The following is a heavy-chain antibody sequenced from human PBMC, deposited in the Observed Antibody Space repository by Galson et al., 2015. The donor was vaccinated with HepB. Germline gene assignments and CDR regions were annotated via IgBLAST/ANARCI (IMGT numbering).Heavy chain of an antibody. CDR1: GYSFTSYW. D-gene: IGHD6-19*01. Sequence: QSGAEVKKPGESLRISCKGSGYSFTSYWISWVRQMPGKGLEWMGRIDPSDSYTNYSPSFQGHVTISADKSISTAYLQWSSLKASDTAMYYCARLWRDSSGWYYYYGMDVWGQGTTVTVSS. CDR3: ARLWRDSSGWYYYYGMDV. J-gene: IGHJ6*02. V-gene: IGHV5-10-1*01. CDR2: IDPSDSYT.